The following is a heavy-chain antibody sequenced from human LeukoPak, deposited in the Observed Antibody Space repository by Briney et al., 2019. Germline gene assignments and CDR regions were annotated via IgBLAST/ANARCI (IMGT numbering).Heavy chain of an antibody. J-gene: IGHJ4*02. Sequence: GGSLRLSCAASGFTFSGSAMHWVRQASGKGLEWVGRTRSKANSYATAYAASVKGRFTISRDDSKNTAYLQMNSLKTEDTAVYYCTRLGYYYGSGSPNQYWGQGTLVTVSS. CDR1: GFTFSGSA. V-gene: IGHV3-73*01. CDR3: TRLGYYYGSGSPNQY. D-gene: IGHD3-10*01. CDR2: TRSKANSYAT.